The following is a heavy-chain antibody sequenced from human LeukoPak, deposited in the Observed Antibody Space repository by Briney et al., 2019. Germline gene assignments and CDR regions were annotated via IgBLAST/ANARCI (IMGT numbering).Heavy chain of an antibody. Sequence: GASVKVSCKASGYTFTSYDINWVRQATGQGLEWMGWVNPNSGNTGYAQKFQGRVTMTRNTSISTAYMELSSLRSEDTAVYYCARGAERVRGVIIDLFYMDVWGKGTTVTVSS. CDR3: ARGAERVRGVIIDLFYMDV. CDR2: VNPNSGNT. J-gene: IGHJ6*03. CDR1: GYTFTSYD. D-gene: IGHD3-10*01. V-gene: IGHV1-8*01.